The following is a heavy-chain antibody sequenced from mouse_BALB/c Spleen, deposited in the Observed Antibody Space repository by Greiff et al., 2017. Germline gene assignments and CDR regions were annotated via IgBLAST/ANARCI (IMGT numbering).Heavy chain of an antibody. D-gene: IGHD2-14*01. V-gene: IGHV14-3*02. CDR1: GFNIKDTY. CDR2: IDPANGNT. J-gene: IGHJ4*01. CDR3: ARDRYDEGRPMDY. Sequence: VQLQQSWAELVKPGASVKLSCTASGFNIKDTYMHWVKQRPEQGLEWIGRIDPANGNTKYDPKFQGKATITADTSSNTAYLQLSSLTSEDTAVYYCARDRYDEGRPMDYWGQGTSVTVSS.